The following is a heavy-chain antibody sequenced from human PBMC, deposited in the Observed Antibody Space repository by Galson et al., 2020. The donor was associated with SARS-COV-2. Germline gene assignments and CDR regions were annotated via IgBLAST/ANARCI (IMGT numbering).Heavy chain of an antibody. V-gene: IGHV3-73*01. CDR2: IRSKPNSYAT. D-gene: IGHD6-19*01. CDR3: ARDSSGWQGIDY. J-gene: IGHJ4*02. CDR1: GFTFSGSA. Sequence: GGSLRLSCAASGFTFSGSAVHWVRQASGKGLEWVGRIRSKPNSYATAYAASVKGRFTISRHDSKNTAYLQMNSLKTEDTAVYYCARDSSGWQGIDYWGQGTLVTVSS.